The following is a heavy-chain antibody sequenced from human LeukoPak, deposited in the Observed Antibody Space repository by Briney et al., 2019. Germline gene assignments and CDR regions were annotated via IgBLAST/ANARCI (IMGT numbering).Heavy chain of an antibody. CDR3: ASGIAVAGTRIDP. CDR1: GFTFGSYS. Sequence: GGSLRLSCAASGFTFGSYSMNWVRQAPGKGLEWVSSISSSSSYIYYADSVKGRFTISRDNAKNSLYLQMNSLRVEDTAVYYCASGIAVAGTRIDPWGQGTLVTVSS. V-gene: IGHV3-21*01. J-gene: IGHJ5*02. CDR2: ISSSSSYI. D-gene: IGHD6-19*01.